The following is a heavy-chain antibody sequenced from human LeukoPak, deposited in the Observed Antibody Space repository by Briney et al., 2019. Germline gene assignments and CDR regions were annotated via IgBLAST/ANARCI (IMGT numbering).Heavy chain of an antibody. CDR1: GYTFTSYD. D-gene: IGHD3-22*01. V-gene: IGHV1-8*01. J-gene: IGHJ6*02. CDR3: ARVFLMGSSGYLLYYYYGMDV. Sequence: ASVKVSCKASGYTFTSYDINWVRQATGHGLELMGWMTPNSGNTGYAQKFQGRVTMTRNTSISTAYMELSSLRSEDTAVYYCARVFLMGSSGYLLYYYYGMDVWGQGTTVTVSS. CDR2: MTPNSGNT.